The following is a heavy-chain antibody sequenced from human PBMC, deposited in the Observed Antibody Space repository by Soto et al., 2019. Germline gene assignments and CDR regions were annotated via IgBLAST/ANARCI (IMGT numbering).Heavy chain of an antibody. CDR3: ARGFSHYYDSSGYYEPDY. D-gene: IGHD3-22*01. Sequence: QVQLVQSGAEVKKPGSSVKVSCKASGGTFSSYAISWVRQAPGQGLEWMGGIIPIFGTVNYAQKFQGRVTITADKYPRTAYMELSSLRYEATALYYCARGFSHYYDSSGYYEPDYWGQGTLVTVSS. J-gene: IGHJ4*02. CDR2: IIPIFGTV. V-gene: IGHV1-69*06. CDR1: GGTFSSYA.